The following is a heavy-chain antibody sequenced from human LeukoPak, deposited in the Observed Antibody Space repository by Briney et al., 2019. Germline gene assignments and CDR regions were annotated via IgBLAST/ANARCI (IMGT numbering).Heavy chain of an antibody. Sequence: GGSLRLSCAASGFTFSSYDMNWVRQAPGKGLEWVSDISSSGSTIFYADSVKGRFTISRDNAKDSLYLQMNSLRAEDTAVYYCETQHPAFDYWGQGTLVTVSS. V-gene: IGHV3-48*03. D-gene: IGHD5-18*01. J-gene: IGHJ4*02. CDR2: ISSSGSTI. CDR1: GFTFSSYD. CDR3: ETQHPAFDY.